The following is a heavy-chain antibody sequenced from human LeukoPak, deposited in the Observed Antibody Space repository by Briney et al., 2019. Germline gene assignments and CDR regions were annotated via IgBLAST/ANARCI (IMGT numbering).Heavy chain of an antibody. V-gene: IGHV4-30-4*01. CDR3: ARVDYYESRRFDY. CDR1: GGSISSGDYY. J-gene: IGHJ4*02. D-gene: IGHD3-22*01. Sequence: SETLSLTCTVSGGSISSGDYYWSWIRQPPGKGLEWIGYIYYSGSTYYNPSLKSRVTISVDTSKNQFSLKLSSVTAADTAVYYCARVDYYESRRFDYWGQGTLVTVSS. CDR2: IYYSGST.